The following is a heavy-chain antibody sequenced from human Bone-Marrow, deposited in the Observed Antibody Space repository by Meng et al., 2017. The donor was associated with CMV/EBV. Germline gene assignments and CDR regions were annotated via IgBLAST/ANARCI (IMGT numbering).Heavy chain of an antibody. V-gene: IGHV1-18*01. CDR1: GYTFTSYG. Sequence: ASVKVSCKASGYTFTSYGISWVRQAPGQGLEWMGWISAYNGNTNYAQKLQGRVTITTDTSTSTAYMELRSLRSDDTAVYYCARVGAAAGYYYGMDVWGQGNTVTLSS. CDR2: ISAYNGNT. CDR3: ARVGAAAGYYYGMDV. J-gene: IGHJ6*01. D-gene: IGHD6-13*01.